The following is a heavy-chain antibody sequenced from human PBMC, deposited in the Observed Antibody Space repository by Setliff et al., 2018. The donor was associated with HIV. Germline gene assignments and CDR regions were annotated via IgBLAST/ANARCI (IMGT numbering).Heavy chain of an antibody. CDR1: GGSISSGSYY. J-gene: IGHJ4*02. Sequence: PSETLSLTCTVSGGSISSGSYYWSWIRQPAGKGLEWIGHIYTSGGTNFNPSLKSRVTISVDTSKNQFSLKLSSVTAADTAVYYCARVPPDYSGGSCYSKHYVDYWGQGTLVTVSS. CDR3: ARVPPDYSGGSCYSKHYVDY. D-gene: IGHD2-15*01. V-gene: IGHV4-61*09. CDR2: IYTSGGT.